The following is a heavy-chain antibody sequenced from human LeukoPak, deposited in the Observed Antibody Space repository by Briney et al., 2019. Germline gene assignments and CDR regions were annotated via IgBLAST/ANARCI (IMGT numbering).Heavy chain of an antibody. D-gene: IGHD5-18*01. V-gene: IGHV1-69*13. CDR2: IIPIFGTA. Sequence: GASVKVSCKASGGTFNSYAISWVRQAPGQGLEWMGGIIPIFGTANYAQKFQGRVTITADESTSTAYMELSSLRSEDTAVYYCASNAGYSYGYGNDYWGQGTLVTVSS. CDR1: GGTFNSYA. J-gene: IGHJ4*02. CDR3: ASNAGYSYGYGNDY.